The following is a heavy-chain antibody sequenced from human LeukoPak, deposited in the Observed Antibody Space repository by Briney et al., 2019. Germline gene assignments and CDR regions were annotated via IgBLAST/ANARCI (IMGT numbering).Heavy chain of an antibody. Sequence: GGSLRLSCAASGVTFSSYSMNWVRQAPGKGLEWVSSISSSNSYIYNADSVKGRFTISRDNAKNSLYLQMNSLKAEDTAVYYCARDQGLLVVAGRFGYWGQGTLVTVSS. CDR3: ARDQGLLVVAGRFGY. CDR1: GVTFSSYS. J-gene: IGHJ4*02. CDR2: ISSSNSYI. V-gene: IGHV3-21*01. D-gene: IGHD6-19*01.